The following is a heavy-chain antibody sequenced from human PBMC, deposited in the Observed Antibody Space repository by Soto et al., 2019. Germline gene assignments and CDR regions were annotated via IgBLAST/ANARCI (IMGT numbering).Heavy chain of an antibody. CDR1: GLTFSSYA. CDR3: AKDSHTAEGYFDY. D-gene: IGHD5-18*01. CDR2: ISGSGGST. J-gene: IGHJ4*02. V-gene: IGHV3-23*01. Sequence: PVGSLRLSCAASGLTFSSYAMSWVRQAPGKGLEWVSAISGSGGSTYYADSVKGRFTISRDNSKNTLYLQMNSLRAEDTAVYYCAKDSHTAEGYFDYWGQGTLVTVSS.